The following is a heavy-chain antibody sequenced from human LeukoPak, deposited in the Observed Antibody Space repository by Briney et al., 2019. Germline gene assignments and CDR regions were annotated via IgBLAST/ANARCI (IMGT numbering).Heavy chain of an antibody. CDR1: GYTFTSYD. V-gene: IGHV1-8*01. CDR3: TRGPSYHSKWVGGMWFDP. D-gene: IGHD6-19*01. J-gene: IGHJ5*02. Sequence: ASVKVSCKASGYTFTSYDIHWVRQASGHGLEWMGWMNPKSAHTGHAQRFQGRVTMTMNTSISTAYMELSSLTSEGTAMYYCTRGPSYHSKWVGGMWFDPWGQGTLVSVSS. CDR2: MNPKSAHT.